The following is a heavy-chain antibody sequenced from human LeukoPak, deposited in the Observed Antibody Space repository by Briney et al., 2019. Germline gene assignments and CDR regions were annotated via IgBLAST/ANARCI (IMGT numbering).Heavy chain of an antibody. J-gene: IGHJ4*02. D-gene: IGHD6-19*01. CDR3: ARHGPTAVAGQYYFDY. V-gene: IGHV4-59*08. CDR2: IYYSGST. CDR1: DGSISSYY. Sequence: PSETLSLTCTVSDGSISSYYWSWIRQPPGKGLEWIGYIYYSGSTNYNPSLKSRVTISVDTSKNQFSLKLSSVTAADTAVYYCARHGPTAVAGQYYFDYWGQGTLVTVSS.